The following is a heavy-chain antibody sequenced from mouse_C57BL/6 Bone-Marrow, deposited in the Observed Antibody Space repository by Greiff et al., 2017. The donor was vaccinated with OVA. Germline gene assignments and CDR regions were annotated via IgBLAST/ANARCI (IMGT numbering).Heavy chain of an antibody. D-gene: IGHD1-1*01. V-gene: IGHV1-39*01. CDR3: ASLDFHYYCSSSYYFDY. J-gene: IGHJ2*01. Sequence: VQLQQSGPELAKPGASVKISCKASGYSFTDYNMNWVKQSYGKSLEWIGVINPNYGTTSYNQKFKGKATLTADPSSSTAYMQLNSLTSEDSAVYYCASLDFHYYCSSSYYFDYWGQGTTLTVSS. CDR1: GYSFTDYN. CDR2: INPNYGTT.